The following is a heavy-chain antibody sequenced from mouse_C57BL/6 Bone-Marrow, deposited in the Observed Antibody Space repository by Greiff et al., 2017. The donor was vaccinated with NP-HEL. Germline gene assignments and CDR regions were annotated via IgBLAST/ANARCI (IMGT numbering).Heavy chain of an antibody. J-gene: IGHJ1*03. Sequence: VQLQQSGAELVRPGTSVKLSCKASGYTFTSYWMHWVKQRPGQGLEWIGVIDPSDSYTNYNQKFKGKATLTVDTSSSTAYMQLSSLTSEDSAVYYCARNDPWYFDVWGTGTTVTVSS. CDR1: GYTFTSYW. CDR3: ARNDPWYFDV. CDR2: IDPSDSYT. V-gene: IGHV1-59*01. D-gene: IGHD2-3*01.